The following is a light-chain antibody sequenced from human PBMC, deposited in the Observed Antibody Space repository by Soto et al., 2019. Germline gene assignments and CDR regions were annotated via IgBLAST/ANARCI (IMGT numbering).Light chain of an antibody. CDR2: GAS. CDR1: QSVWSN. V-gene: IGKV3-15*01. CDR3: QQYDNRSPLT. Sequence: EVVMTQFPATLSVSPGGRATLSCRASQSVWSNLAWYQQKPGQSPRLLIYGASTRATGVPAKFSGSGSGTEFTRTISSLQTEDFGVYYCQQYDNRSPLTFGGGTKVEI. J-gene: IGKJ4*01.